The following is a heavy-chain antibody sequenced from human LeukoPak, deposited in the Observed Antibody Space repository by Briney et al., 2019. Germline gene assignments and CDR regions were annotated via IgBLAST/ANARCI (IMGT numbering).Heavy chain of an antibody. V-gene: IGHV1-2*02. CDR3: ARDSGRGVTYYYDSSGYASAFDI. Sequence: ASVKVSCKASGYTFTGYYMHWVRQAPGQGLEWMGWINPNSGGTDYAQKFQGRVTMTRDTSISTAYMELSRLRSDDTAVYYCARDSGRGVTYYYDSSGYASAFDIWGQGTMVTVSS. CDR2: INPNSGGT. J-gene: IGHJ3*02. D-gene: IGHD3-22*01. CDR1: GYTFTGYY.